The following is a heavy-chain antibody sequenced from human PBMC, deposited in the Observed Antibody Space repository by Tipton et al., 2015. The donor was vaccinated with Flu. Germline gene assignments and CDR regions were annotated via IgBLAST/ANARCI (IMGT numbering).Heavy chain of an antibody. V-gene: IGHV4-4*07. D-gene: IGHD6-19*01. CDR2: IYASGNT. CDR3: ARGQGNSGWRYFDY. Sequence: LRLSCNVSGGSLSGYYWSWIRQPAGKGLEWIGRIYASGNTNYSPSLKSRVTMSVDTSKNQFSLKLSSMTAADTAVYYCARGQGNSGWRYFDYWGQGTLVTVSS. CDR1: GGSLSGYY. J-gene: IGHJ4*02.